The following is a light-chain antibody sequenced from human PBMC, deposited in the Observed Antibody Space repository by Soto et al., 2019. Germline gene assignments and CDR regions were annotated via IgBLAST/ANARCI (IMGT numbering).Light chain of an antibody. J-gene: IGKJ1*01. CDR3: HQYGSSPQT. CDR1: QSVSSY. CDR2: DTS. Sequence: EIVLTQSPATLSLSPGERATLSCRASQSVSSYLAWYQQKPGQAPRLLIFDTSNRATGIPARFSGSGSGTDFTLTISRLETEDFAVYYCHQYGSSPQTFGQGTKVEIK. V-gene: IGKV3-11*01.